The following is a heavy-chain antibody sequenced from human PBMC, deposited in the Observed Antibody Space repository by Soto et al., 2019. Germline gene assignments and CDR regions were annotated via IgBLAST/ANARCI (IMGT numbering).Heavy chain of an antibody. Sequence: PGGSLRLSCAASGFTFSSYSMNWVRQAPGKGLEWVSSISSSSSYIYYADSVKGRFTISRDNAKNSLYLQTNSLRAEDTAVYYCARNYDSSGYYDVRLDYWGQGTLVTVSS. V-gene: IGHV3-21*01. D-gene: IGHD3-22*01. CDR1: GFTFSSYS. J-gene: IGHJ4*02. CDR2: ISSSSSYI. CDR3: ARNYDSSGYYDVRLDY.